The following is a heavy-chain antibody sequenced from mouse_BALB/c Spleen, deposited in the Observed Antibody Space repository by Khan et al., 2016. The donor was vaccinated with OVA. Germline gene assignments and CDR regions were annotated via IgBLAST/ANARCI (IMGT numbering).Heavy chain of an antibody. CDR1: GYTFTEYT. CDR2: INPNNGGT. D-gene: IGHD1-2*01. J-gene: IGHJ1*01. CDR3: ARRDYYAYYWYFDV. V-gene: IGHV1-22*01. Sequence: VQLQQSGPELVKPGTSVKISCKTSGYTFTEYTMHWVKQSHGKSLEWIGRINPNNGGTSYNQKFKGKATLTVDKSSSTAYMELRSLTSEDSAVYYCARRDYYAYYWYFDVWGAGTTVTVSS.